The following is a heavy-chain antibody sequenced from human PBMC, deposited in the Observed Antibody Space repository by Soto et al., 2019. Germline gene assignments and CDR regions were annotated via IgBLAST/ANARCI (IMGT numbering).Heavy chain of an antibody. D-gene: IGHD3-9*01. CDR3: ARDNRGYDILTGYYLKNYYYYMGV. J-gene: IGHJ6*03. CDR1: GYTFTSYY. V-gene: IGHV1-46*03. Sequence: ASVTVSCQAAGYTFTSYYMHWVRQAPGQGLEWMGIINPSGGSTSYAQKFQGRVTMTRDTSTSTVYMELSSLRSEDTAVYYCARDNRGYDILTGYYLKNYYYYMGVWGKGTTVTVSS. CDR2: INPSGGST.